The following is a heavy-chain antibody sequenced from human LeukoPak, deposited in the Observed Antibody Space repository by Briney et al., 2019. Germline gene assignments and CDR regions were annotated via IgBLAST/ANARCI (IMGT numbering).Heavy chain of an antibody. Sequence: SETLSLTCTVSGASISTYYWSWIRQPPGKGLEWIGYSYYSGITNYNPSLKSRVTISVDTSKNQLSLKLSSVTAADTAVYYCARVKRDSEVGWLRLEGDYYYYYYMDVWGKGTTVTISS. CDR1: GASISTYY. V-gene: IGHV4-59*01. CDR3: ARVKRDSEVGWLRLEGDYYYYYYMDV. CDR2: SYYSGIT. J-gene: IGHJ6*03. D-gene: IGHD5-12*01.